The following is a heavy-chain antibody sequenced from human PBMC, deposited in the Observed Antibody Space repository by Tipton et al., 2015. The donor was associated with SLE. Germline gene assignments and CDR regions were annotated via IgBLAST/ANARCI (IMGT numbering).Heavy chain of an antibody. Sequence: TLSLTCTVSGGSISTNLHYWAWIRQTPGTGLEWIGSIFYSGPTYYNPSLESRVTVSVDRSKNHFSLSLRSVTAADTAVYYCARRSVELAASFDYWGQGSLVTVSS. V-gene: IGHV4-39*07. D-gene: IGHD5-24*01. J-gene: IGHJ4*02. CDR3: ARRSVELAASFDY. CDR1: GGSISTNLHY. CDR2: IFYSGPT.